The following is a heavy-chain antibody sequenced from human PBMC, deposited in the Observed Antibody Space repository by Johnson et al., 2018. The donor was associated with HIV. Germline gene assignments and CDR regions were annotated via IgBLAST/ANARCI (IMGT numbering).Heavy chain of an antibody. Sequence: QVQLVESGGGVVQPGRSLRLSCAASGFTFSSYAMHWVRQAPGKGLEWVAVISYDGSKIYHADSVKGRFTISRDNSKNTLYLQMESLRVEDTAIYYCAKAWELLGRRAALDIWGQGTMVTVSS. CDR2: ISYDGSKI. J-gene: IGHJ3*02. CDR3: AKAWELLGRRAALDI. CDR1: GFTFSSYA. D-gene: IGHD1-26*01. V-gene: IGHV3-30*04.